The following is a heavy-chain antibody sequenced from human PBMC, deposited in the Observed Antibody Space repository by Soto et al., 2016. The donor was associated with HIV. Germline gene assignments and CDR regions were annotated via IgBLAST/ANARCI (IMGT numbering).Heavy chain of an antibody. J-gene: IGHJ3*02. CDR3: ARDASLTGYPRXDAFDI. CDR1: GGAMSSYY. D-gene: IGHD3-9*01. V-gene: IGHV4-59*01. Sequence: QVQLQESGPGLVKPSETLSLTCTVSGGAMSSYYWNWIRQPPGKGLEWIGYIYYSGSTNYNPSLKSRVTISLDTSKNQFSLKLSSVTAADTAVYYCARDASLTGYPRXDAFDIWGQGTSGHRLF. CDR2: IYYSGST.